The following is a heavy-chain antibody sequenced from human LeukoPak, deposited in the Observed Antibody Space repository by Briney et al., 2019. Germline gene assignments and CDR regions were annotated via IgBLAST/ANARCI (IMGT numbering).Heavy chain of an antibody. CDR3: ARVLWFGEYNWFDP. D-gene: IGHD3-10*01. CDR2: ISSSGSTI. CDR1: GFAFDDYG. Sequence: PGGSLRLSCAASGFAFDDYGMSWIRQAPGKGLEWVSYISSSGSTIYYADSVKGRFTISRDNAKNSLYLQMNSLRAEDTAVYYCARVLWFGEYNWFDPWGQGTLVTVSS. V-gene: IGHV3-11*01. J-gene: IGHJ5*02.